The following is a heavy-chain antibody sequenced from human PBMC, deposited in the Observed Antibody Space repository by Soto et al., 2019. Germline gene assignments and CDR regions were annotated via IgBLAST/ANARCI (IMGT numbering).Heavy chain of an antibody. D-gene: IGHD5-12*01. Sequence: GGSLRLSCAASGFTFSSYAMNWVRQAPGKGLEWVSVISGSDSSTYYADSVKGRFTISRDNSKNTLYVRMNSLRAEDTAVYYCAKAISGYNAPLDHWGQGTQVTVSS. CDR1: GFTFSSYA. CDR3: AKAISGYNAPLDH. J-gene: IGHJ4*02. CDR2: ISGSDSST. V-gene: IGHV3-23*01.